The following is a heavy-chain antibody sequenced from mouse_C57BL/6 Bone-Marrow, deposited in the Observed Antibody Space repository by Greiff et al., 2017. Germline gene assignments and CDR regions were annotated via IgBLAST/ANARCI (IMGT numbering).Heavy chain of an antibody. CDR1: GFTFSSYG. V-gene: IGHV5-6*01. J-gene: IGHJ2*01. Sequence: EVQRVESGGELVKPGGSLKLSCAASGFTFSSYGMSWVRQTPDKRLEWVATISSGGSYTYYPDSVKGRFTISRDNAKNTLLLQRSGLTSEETAMYYCASAPYYGSRGDYWGQGTTLTVSS. D-gene: IGHD1-1*01. CDR3: ASAPYYGSRGDY. CDR2: ISSGGSYT.